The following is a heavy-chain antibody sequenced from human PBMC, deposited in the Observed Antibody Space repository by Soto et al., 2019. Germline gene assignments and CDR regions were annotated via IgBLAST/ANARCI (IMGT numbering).Heavy chain of an antibody. CDR1: GYTFTSYY. V-gene: IGHV1-46*01. J-gene: IGHJ4*02. Sequence: ASVKVSCKASGYTFTSYYMHWVRHAPGQGLEWMGIINPSGGSTSYAQKFQGRVTMTRDTSTSTVYMELSSLRSEDTAVYYCARDKAIAVAGKRFEYWGQGTLGSVSS. D-gene: IGHD6-19*01. CDR2: INPSGGST. CDR3: ARDKAIAVAGKRFEY.